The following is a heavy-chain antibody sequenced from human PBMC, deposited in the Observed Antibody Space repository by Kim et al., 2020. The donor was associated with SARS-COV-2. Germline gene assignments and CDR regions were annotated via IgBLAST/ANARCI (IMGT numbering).Heavy chain of an antibody. CDR1: GFTFNNYV. V-gene: IGHV3-23*01. CDR3: ATLGICGGDCDSFDY. J-gene: IGHJ4*02. D-gene: IGHD2-21*01. Sequence: GGSLRLSCAASGFTFNNYVMSWVRQAPGQGLEWVSFIYGGGDNIHYADSVKGRFTISRDNSRNTLHLQMNNLRADDTAVYYCATLGICGGDCDSFDYWGQGTLLPVS. CDR2: IYGGGDNI.